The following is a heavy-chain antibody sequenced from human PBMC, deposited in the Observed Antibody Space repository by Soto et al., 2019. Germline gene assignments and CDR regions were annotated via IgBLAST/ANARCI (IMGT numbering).Heavy chain of an antibody. V-gene: IGHV1-2*02. J-gene: IGHJ4*02. Sequence: QVQLVQSGAEVKKAGASVKVSCKASGYTFTDYYVHWVRQAPGQGLEWLGWINPSGGGTNTAQKFQDRVTMTRDSSISTAYMELSSLRSDDTAVYYCARSQWQLQPATDYWGQGTLVSVSS. CDR2: INPSGGGT. CDR1: GYTFTDYY. D-gene: IGHD6-19*01. CDR3: ARSQWQLQPATDY.